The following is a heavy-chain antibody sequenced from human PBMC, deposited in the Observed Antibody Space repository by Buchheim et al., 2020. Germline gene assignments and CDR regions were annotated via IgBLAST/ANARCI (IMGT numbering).Heavy chain of an antibody. Sequence: EVQLWESGGGLAQPGGSLRLSCTASGFTFRKYAMSWVRQAPGKGLEWVSAISVGGGSTEYADSVKGRFTISRDNSQNNLSLKMSSLRVDDTAVYYCAKAVEYGGNSYYYYGMDVWGQGTT. D-gene: IGHD4-23*01. CDR2: ISVGGGST. CDR3: AKAVEYGGNSYYYYGMDV. J-gene: IGHJ6*02. CDR1: GFTFRKYA. V-gene: IGHV3-23*01.